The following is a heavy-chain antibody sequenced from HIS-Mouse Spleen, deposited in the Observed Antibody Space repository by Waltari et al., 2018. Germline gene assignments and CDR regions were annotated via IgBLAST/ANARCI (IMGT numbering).Heavy chain of an antibody. CDR1: GFTFSSYW. Sequence: EVQLVESGGGLVQPGGSRRLACAASGFTFSSYWMLWVRQAPGKGLEWVANIKQDGSEKYYVDSVKGRFTISRDNAKNSLYLQMNSLRAEDTAVYYCARVGISSSSPFDYWGQGTLVTVSS. D-gene: IGHD6-13*01. CDR2: IKQDGSEK. CDR3: ARVGISSSSPFDY. V-gene: IGHV3-7*01. J-gene: IGHJ4*02.